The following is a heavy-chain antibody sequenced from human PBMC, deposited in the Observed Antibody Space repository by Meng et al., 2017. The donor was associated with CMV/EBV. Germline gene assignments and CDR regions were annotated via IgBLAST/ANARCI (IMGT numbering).Heavy chain of an antibody. Sequence: GGSLRLSCAASGFTFSSYEMNWVRQAPGKGLEWVSNISSSGSTIYYADSVKGRFTISRDNAKNSLYLQMNSLRAEDTAVYYCARGALGIFGVVIIRSYFDYWGQGTLVTVSS. J-gene: IGHJ4*02. V-gene: IGHV3-48*03. CDR1: GFTFSSYE. D-gene: IGHD3-3*01. CDR2: ISSSGSTI. CDR3: ARGALGIFGVVIIRSYFDY.